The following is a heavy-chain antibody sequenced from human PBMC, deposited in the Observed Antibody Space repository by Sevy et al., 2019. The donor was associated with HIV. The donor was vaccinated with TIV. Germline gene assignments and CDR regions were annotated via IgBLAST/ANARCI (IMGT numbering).Heavy chain of an antibody. CDR3: AKDLSMQLWSNSYFDY. Sequence: GGPLRLSCAASGFTFSSYGMHWVRQAPGKGLEWVAVISYDGSNKYYADSVKGRFTISRDNSKNTLYLQMNSLRAEDTAVYYCAKDLSMQLWSNSYFDYWGQGTLVTVSS. CDR2: ISYDGSNK. CDR1: GFTFSSYG. J-gene: IGHJ4*02. D-gene: IGHD5-18*01. V-gene: IGHV3-30*18.